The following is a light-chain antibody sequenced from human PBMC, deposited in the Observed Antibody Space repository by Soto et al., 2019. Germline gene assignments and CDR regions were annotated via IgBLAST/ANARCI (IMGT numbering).Light chain of an antibody. V-gene: IGLV1-44*01. CDR1: SSNIGSNT. J-gene: IGLJ2*01. Sequence: QSVLTQPPSASGTPGQRVTISCSGSSSNIGSNTVNWYQQLPGMAPKLLIYSNNQRPSGVPDRFSGSKSGTSASLAISGLQSEDEADYYCAAWDDSLHVVFGGGTQLTVL. CDR3: AAWDDSLHVV. CDR2: SNN.